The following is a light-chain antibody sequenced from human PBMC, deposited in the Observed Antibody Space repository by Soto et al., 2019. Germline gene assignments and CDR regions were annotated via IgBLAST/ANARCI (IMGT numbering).Light chain of an antibody. V-gene: IGKV3-20*01. CDR2: GAS. J-gene: IGKJ1*01. CDR1: QSVSSNY. Sequence: ESVLTQSPGTLSLSPGERATLSCRASQSVSSNYLAWYQQKPGQAPRLLIYGASTRATGIPDRFSGSGSGTDFTLTISRLEPEDSAVYSCQQYGSSPTWTFGQGTKVYIK. CDR3: QQYGSSPTWT.